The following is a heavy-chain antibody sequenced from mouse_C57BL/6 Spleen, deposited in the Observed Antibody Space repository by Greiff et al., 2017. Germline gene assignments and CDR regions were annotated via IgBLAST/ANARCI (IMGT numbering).Heavy chain of an antibody. Sequence: QVQLQQSGAELVKPGASVKMSCKASGYTFTSYWITWVKQRPGQGLEWIGDIYPGSGSTNYNEKFKSKATLTVDTSSSTAYMQLSSLTSEDSAVYYCARSTHYYGSPYFDYWGQGTTLTVSS. V-gene: IGHV1-55*01. J-gene: IGHJ2*01. D-gene: IGHD1-1*01. CDR1: GYTFTSYW. CDR2: IYPGSGST. CDR3: ARSTHYYGSPYFDY.